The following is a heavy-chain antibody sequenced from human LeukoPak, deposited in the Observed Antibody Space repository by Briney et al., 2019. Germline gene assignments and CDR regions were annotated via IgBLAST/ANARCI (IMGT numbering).Heavy chain of an antibody. D-gene: IGHD3-22*01. CDR2: ISASGGST. CDR1: GFTFSSYA. CDR3: AKDSYYYDSSGYDYFDY. J-gene: IGHJ4*02. V-gene: IGHV3-23*01. Sequence: PGGSLRLSCAASGFTFSSYAMSWVRRAPGEGLEWVSAISASGGSTYYADSVKGRFTISRDSSKNTLYVQMNSLRAEDTAIYYCAKDSYYYDSSGYDYFDYWGQGTLVTVSS.